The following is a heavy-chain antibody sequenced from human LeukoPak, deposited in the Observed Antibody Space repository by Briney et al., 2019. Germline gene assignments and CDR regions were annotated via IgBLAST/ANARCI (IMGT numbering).Heavy chain of an antibody. CDR1: GYSISSGYY. D-gene: IGHD4-17*01. V-gene: IGHV4-38-2*02. CDR3: ARDSKKYGVFYYFDY. CDR2: IYHSGST. Sequence: KPSETLSLTCAVSGYSISSGYYWGWIRQPPGKGLEWIGRIYHSGSTYYNPSLKSRVTISVDTSKNQFSLKLSSVTAADTAVYYCARDSKKYGVFYYFDYWGQGTLVTVSS. J-gene: IGHJ4*02.